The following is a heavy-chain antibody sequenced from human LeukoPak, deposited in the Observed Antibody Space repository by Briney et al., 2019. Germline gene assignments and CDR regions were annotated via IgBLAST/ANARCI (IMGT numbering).Heavy chain of an antibody. J-gene: IGHJ4*02. CDR1: GGSFSSSSYY. CDR2: IYYRGNT. Sequence: SETLSLTCTVSGGSFSSSSYYWGWIRQPPGKGLEWIGNIYYRGNTYYSPSLKSRVTISVDTSRNQFSLKLSSVTAADTAVYYCARDNGDYGFDYWGQGTPVTVSS. V-gene: IGHV4-39*01. CDR3: ARDNGDYGFDY. D-gene: IGHD4-17*01.